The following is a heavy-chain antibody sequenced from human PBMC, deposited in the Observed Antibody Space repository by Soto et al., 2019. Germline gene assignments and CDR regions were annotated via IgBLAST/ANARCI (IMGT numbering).Heavy chain of an antibody. D-gene: IGHD3-9*01. CDR3: ARGGAGRGSNYDILTGYYRGNYYYGMEV. J-gene: IGHJ6*02. Sequence: SETLSLTCAVYGGSFSGYYWSWIRQPPGKGLEWIGEINHSGSTNYNPSLKSRVTISVDTSKNQFSLKLSSVTAADTAVYYCARGGAGRGSNYDILTGYYRGNYYYGMEVWGQGTTVTVSS. V-gene: IGHV4-34*01. CDR2: INHSGST. CDR1: GGSFSGYY.